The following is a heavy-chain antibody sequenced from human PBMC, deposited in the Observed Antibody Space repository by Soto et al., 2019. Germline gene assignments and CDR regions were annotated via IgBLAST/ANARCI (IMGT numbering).Heavy chain of an antibody. CDR2: IIPILGIA. CDR3: ARALRDYGDFSRPYYYYGMDV. CDR1: GGTFSSYT. J-gene: IGHJ6*02. Sequence: QVQLVQSGAEVKKPGSSVKVSCKASGGTFSSYTISWVRQAPGQGLEWMGRIIPILGIANYAQKFQGRVTITADKSTSTAYMELSSLRSEDTAVYYCARALRDYGDFSRPYYYYGMDVWGQGTTVTVSS. V-gene: IGHV1-69*02. D-gene: IGHD4-17*01.